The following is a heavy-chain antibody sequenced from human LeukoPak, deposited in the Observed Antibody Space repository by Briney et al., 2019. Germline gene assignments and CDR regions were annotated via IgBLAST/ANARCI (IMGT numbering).Heavy chain of an antibody. V-gene: IGHV4-59*01. Sequence: SETLSLTCSVSGGSIRDFYWTWIRQPPGKGLEWIGYIYYTRPTNYSPSLRCRVIMSVDTSRNQFSLNLPSVPPADTAVYFCARLGDEIAVSGLKYYHYSHTDVWGSGPTVAVSS. J-gene: IGHJ6*03. D-gene: IGHD6-19*01. CDR1: GGSIRDFY. CDR3: ARLGDEIAVSGLKYYHYSHTDV. CDR2: IYYTRPT.